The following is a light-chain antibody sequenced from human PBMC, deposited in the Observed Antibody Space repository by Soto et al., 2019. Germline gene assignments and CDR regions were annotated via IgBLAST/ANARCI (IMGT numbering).Light chain of an antibody. J-gene: IGKJ2*01. CDR1: QAINNY. CDR3: QQRSNWLYT. CDR2: AAF. Sequence: DFPMTQSPSSLSASVGDRVTITCRATQAINNYVAWYQQKPGKAPNLLIYAAFTLHSGVPSRFSGSGSGTDFTLTISSLEPEDFAVYYCQQRSNWLYTFGQGTKLEIK. V-gene: IGKV1-27*01.